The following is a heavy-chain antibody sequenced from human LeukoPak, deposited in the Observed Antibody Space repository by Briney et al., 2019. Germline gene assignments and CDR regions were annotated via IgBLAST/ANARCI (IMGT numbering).Heavy chain of an antibody. Sequence: GGSLRLSCAASGFTFDDYAMHWVRQAPGKGLEWVSGISWNSGSIGYADSVKGRFTISRDNAKNSLYLQMNSLRAEDTALYYCAKGNSGSYYNDPVPPFDYWGQGTLVTVSS. CDR3: AKGNSGSYYNDPVPPFDY. CDR2: ISWNSGSI. D-gene: IGHD3-10*01. J-gene: IGHJ4*02. V-gene: IGHV3-9*01. CDR1: GFTFDDYA.